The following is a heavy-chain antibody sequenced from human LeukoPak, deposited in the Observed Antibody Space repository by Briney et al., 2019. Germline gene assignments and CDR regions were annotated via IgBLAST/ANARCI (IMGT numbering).Heavy chain of an antibody. J-gene: IGHJ4*02. D-gene: IGHD5-12*01. Sequence: GGSLRLSCAASGFTFSTYAMTWVRQAPGKGLEWVSAISSTTGATFYADSVRGRFTISRDNSKNTLYLEMNSLTADDTAVYFCGTGSASDRRNTYYHFDYWGQGTLVSVSS. CDR1: GFTFSTYA. CDR2: ISSTTGAT. V-gene: IGHV3-23*01. CDR3: GTGSASDRRNTYYHFDY.